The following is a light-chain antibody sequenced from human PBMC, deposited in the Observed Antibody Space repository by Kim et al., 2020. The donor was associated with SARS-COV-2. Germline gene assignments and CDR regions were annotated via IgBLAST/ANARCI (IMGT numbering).Light chain of an antibody. CDR2: DAS. V-gene: IGKV3-11*01. J-gene: IGKJ2*01. CDR3: QQRSNWYT. CDR1: QSVSSY. Sequence: LSLSPGERGTLSCRASQSVSSYLAWYQQKPGQAPRLLIYDASNRATGIPARFSGSGSGTDFTLTISSLEPEDFAVYYCQQRSNWYTFGQGTKLEI.